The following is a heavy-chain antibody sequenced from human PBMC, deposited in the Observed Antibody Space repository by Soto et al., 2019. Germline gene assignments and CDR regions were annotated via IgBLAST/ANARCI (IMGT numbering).Heavy chain of an antibody. CDR1: GYTFTSYA. V-gene: IGHV1-3*01. CDR2: INAGNGNT. D-gene: IGHD6-25*01. Sequence: KVSCKASGYTFTSYAMHWVRQAPGQRLEWMGWINAGNGNTKYSQKFQGRVTITRDTSTSTAYMELSRLRSDDTAVYYCAREGAANRYYYYGMDVWGQGTTVTVSS. J-gene: IGHJ6*02. CDR3: AREGAANRYYYYGMDV.